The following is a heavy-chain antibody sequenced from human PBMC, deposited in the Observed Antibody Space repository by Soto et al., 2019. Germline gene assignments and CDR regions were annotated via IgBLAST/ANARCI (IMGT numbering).Heavy chain of an antibody. D-gene: IGHD7-27*01. CDR1: GASISSGDYY. CDR3: ALALGPTTGLDY. V-gene: IGHV4-31*03. Sequence: QLHLQESAPGLVKPLQTLSLTCSVSGASISSGDYYWPWIRQHPGQGLEWIGSIYNTGSTSYNPSLTSRLSMSVETSENRFSRRLFSVTVADTAVYYCALALGPTTGLDYWGQGSMVNVSS. CDR2: IYNTGST. J-gene: IGHJ4*02.